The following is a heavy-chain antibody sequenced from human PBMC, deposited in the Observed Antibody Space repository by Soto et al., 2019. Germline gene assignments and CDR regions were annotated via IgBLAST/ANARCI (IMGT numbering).Heavy chain of an antibody. J-gene: IGHJ5*02. Sequence: KVSCKASGYTFTSYEINWVRQATGQGLEWMGWMDPNSGNTGYAQKFQGRVTMTRNTSISTAYMELSSLRSEDTAVYYCARADSSGWYSNWFDPWGQGTLVTVSS. D-gene: IGHD6-19*01. CDR3: ARADSSGWYSNWFDP. CDR2: MDPNSGNT. CDR1: GYTFTSYE. V-gene: IGHV1-8*01.